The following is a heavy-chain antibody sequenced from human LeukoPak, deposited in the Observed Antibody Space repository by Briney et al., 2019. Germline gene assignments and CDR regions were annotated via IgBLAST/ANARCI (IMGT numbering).Heavy chain of an antibody. Sequence: SETLSLTCTVSGGSFSSYYWTWIRQPPGKGLEWIGYIYYSGSTNYNPSLKSRVTISVDTSKNQFSLKLSSVTAADTAVYYCATWVSGDGTFDYWGQGTLVTVSS. D-gene: IGHD4-17*01. CDR1: GGSFSSYY. J-gene: IGHJ4*02. V-gene: IGHV4-59*03. CDR2: IYYSGST. CDR3: ATWVSGDGTFDY.